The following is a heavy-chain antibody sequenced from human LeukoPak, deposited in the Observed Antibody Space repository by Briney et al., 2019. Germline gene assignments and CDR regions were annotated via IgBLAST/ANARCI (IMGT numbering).Heavy chain of an antibody. Sequence: PGGSLRLSCAASGFTFDDYGMSWVRQAPGKGLEWVSGINWNGGSTGYADSVKGRFTISRDNAKNSLYLQMNSLRAEDTALYYCARRNIAAAGIPPYYYYMDVWGQGTTVTVSS. V-gene: IGHV3-20*04. J-gene: IGHJ6*03. D-gene: IGHD6-13*01. CDR1: GFTFDDYG. CDR2: INWNGGST. CDR3: ARRNIAAAGIPPYYYYMDV.